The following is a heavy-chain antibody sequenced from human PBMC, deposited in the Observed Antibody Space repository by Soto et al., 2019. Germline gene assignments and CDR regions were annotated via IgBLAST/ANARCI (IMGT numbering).Heavy chain of an antibody. D-gene: IGHD5-18*01. V-gene: IGHV3-33*01. Sequence: PGGSLRLSCAASGFTFSTYGMHWVRQAPGKGLEWVAVIWYDGSNKYYKDSVKGRFTISRDNSNNILYLQMNSLRAEDTAVYYCARSPAGYSYGYGADYWGQGTLVTVSS. CDR1: GFTFSTYG. CDR2: IWYDGSNK. CDR3: ARSPAGYSYGYGADY. J-gene: IGHJ4*02.